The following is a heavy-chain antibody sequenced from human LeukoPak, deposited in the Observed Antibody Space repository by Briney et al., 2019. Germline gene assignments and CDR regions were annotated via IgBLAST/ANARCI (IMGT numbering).Heavy chain of an antibody. CDR3: ASGIYGSGTYYPYNY. J-gene: IGHJ4*02. CDR2: ISSSSSTI. V-gene: IGHV3-48*02. CDR1: GFTFSSYS. Sequence: GGSLRLSCAASGFTFSSYSMNWVRQAPGKGLEWVSYISSSSSTIFYADSVKGRFTISRDNANNSLYLQMNSLRDEDTAVYYCASGIYGSGTYYPYNYWGQGTLVTVSS. D-gene: IGHD3-10*01.